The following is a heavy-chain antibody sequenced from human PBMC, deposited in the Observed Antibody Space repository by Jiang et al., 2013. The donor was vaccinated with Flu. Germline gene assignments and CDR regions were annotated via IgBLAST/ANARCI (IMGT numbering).Heavy chain of an antibody. CDR2: TYYRSKWYN. J-gene: IGHJ3*02. CDR3: ARVALWFGEYYDAFDI. V-gene: IGHV6-1*01. CDR1: GDSVSSNSAA. Sequence: QTLSLTCAISGDSVSSNSAAWNWIRQSPSRGLEWLGRTYYRSKWYNDYAVSVKSRITINPDTSKNQFSLQLNSVTPEDTAVYYCARVALWFGEYYDAFDIWGQGTMVTVSS. D-gene: IGHD3-10*01.